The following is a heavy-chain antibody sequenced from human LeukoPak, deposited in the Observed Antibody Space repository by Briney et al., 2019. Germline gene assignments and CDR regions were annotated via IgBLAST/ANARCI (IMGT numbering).Heavy chain of an antibody. Sequence: GASVKVSCKASGYTFTGYYMHWVRQAPGQGLEWMGWINPNSGGTNYAQKFQGRVTMTRDTSIRTAYMELSRLRSDDTAVYYCARGGEYQLPYGENWFDPWGQGTLVTVSS. CDR3: ARGGEYQLPYGENWFDP. CDR1: GYTFTGYY. V-gene: IGHV1-2*02. J-gene: IGHJ5*02. D-gene: IGHD2-2*01. CDR2: INPNSGGT.